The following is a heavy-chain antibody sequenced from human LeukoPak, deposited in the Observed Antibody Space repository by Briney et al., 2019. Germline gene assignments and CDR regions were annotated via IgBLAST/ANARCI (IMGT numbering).Heavy chain of an antibody. D-gene: IGHD6-13*01. J-gene: IGHJ4*02. Sequence: GGSLRLSCAASGFTFSSYEMNWVRQAPGKGLEWVSYISSSGSTIYYADSVKGRFTISRDNAKNSLYLQMNSLRAEDTAVYYCARYSLQQLPHSYFDYWGQGTLVTVSS. V-gene: IGHV3-48*03. CDR1: GFTFSSYE. CDR3: ARYSLQQLPHSYFDY. CDR2: ISSSGSTI.